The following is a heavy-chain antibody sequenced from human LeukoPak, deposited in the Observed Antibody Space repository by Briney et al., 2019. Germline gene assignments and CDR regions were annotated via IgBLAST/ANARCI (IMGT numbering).Heavy chain of an antibody. D-gene: IGHD3-16*01. J-gene: IGHJ4*02. CDR3: ARGAELGELWDY. V-gene: IGHV4-59*01. Sequence: SETLSLTCTVSGGSISSYYWSWIRQPPGKGLEWIAYIYDSGSTNYNPSLKSRVTISVDTSKNQFSLKLSSVTAADTAVYYCARGAELGELWDYWGQGTLVTVSS. CDR1: GGSISSYY. CDR2: IYDSGST.